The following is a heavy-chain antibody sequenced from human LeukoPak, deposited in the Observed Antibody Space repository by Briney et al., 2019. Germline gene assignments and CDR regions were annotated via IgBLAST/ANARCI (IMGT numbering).Heavy chain of an antibody. CDR2: ISTTGST. CDR1: GGSISTHY. D-gene: IGHD5-24*01. J-gene: IGHJ4*02. CDR3: AREVEKATQFDY. V-gene: IGHV4-4*07. Sequence: PSETLSLTCTVSGGSISTHYWSWIRQPAGKGLEWIGRISTTGSTNYNPSPKSRVTMSIDTSKNQFSLKLSSVTAADTAVYYCAREVEKATQFDYWGQGTLVTVSS.